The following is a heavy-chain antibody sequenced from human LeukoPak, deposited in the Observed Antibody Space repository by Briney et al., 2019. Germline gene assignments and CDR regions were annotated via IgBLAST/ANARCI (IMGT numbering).Heavy chain of an antibody. D-gene: IGHD2-2*01. J-gene: IGHJ6*04. CDR3: ARVRGYCSSTSCSSPYYYYGMDV. V-gene: IGHV1-69*01. Sequence: SVEVSCKASGGTFSSYAISWVRQAPGQGLEWMGGIIPIFGTANYAQKFQGRVTITADESTSTAYMGLSSLRSEDTAVYYCARVRGYCSSTSCSSPYYYYGMDVWGKGTTVTVSS. CDR1: GGTFSSYA. CDR2: IIPIFGTA.